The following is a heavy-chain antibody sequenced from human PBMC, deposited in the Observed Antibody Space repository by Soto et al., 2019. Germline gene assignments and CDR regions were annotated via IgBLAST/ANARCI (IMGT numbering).Heavy chain of an antibody. D-gene: IGHD1-26*01. CDR3: ARGEQYSGTIFDY. CDR2: TYYRSKWYN. J-gene: IGHJ4*01. V-gene: IGHV6-1*01. Sequence: PAQTLSLTWGISGDSVSSNSAAWNWLRQSPSRGLEWLGRTYYRSKWYNDYAVSVESRITINPDTSKNHFSLQLNFVTPEDTAVYFRARGEQYSGTIFDYWGQGTLVTVSS. CDR1: GDSVSSNSAA.